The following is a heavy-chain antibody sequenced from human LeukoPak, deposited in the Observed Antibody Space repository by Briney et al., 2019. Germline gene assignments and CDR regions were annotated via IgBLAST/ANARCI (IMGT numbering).Heavy chain of an antibody. CDR3: ALTVSSSWYGYIQH. CDR2: IIPIFGTA. Sequence: SVKVSCKASGGTFISYAISWVRQAPRKGREWMGRIIPIFGTAKYTQRFPGRVTISPDESTSTASMGLSGLRSEDTAVYYCALTVSSSWYGYIQHWGEGTLVTVSS. D-gene: IGHD6-13*01. CDR1: GGTFISYA. V-gene: IGHV1-69*15. J-gene: IGHJ1*01.